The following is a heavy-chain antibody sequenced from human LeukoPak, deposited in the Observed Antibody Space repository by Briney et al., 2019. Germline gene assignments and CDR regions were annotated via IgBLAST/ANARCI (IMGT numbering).Heavy chain of an antibody. J-gene: IGHJ4*02. D-gene: IGHD3-22*01. V-gene: IGHV1-69*05. Sequence: ASVKVSCKASGGTFSSYAISWVRQAPGQGLEWMGGIIPIFGTANYAQKFQGRVTITTDESTSTAYMELSSLRSEDTAVYYCARGGYASSGYYTDFDYWGQGTLVTVSS. CDR3: ARGGYASSGYYTDFDY. CDR2: IIPIFGTA. CDR1: GGTFSSYA.